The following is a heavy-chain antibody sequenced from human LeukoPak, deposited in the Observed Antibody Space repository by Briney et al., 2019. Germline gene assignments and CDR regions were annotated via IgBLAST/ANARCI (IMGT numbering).Heavy chain of an antibody. CDR3: AGNYYGSGSYYSEDRY. J-gene: IGHJ4*02. D-gene: IGHD3-10*01. CDR2: IYTSGST. Sequence: SETLSLTCTVSGGSISSGSYYWSWIRQPAGKGLEWIGRIYTSGSTNYNPSLKSRVTISVDTSKNQFSLKLSSVTAADTAVYYCAGNYYGSGSYYSEDRYWGQGTLVTVSS. CDR1: GGSISSGSYY. V-gene: IGHV4-61*02.